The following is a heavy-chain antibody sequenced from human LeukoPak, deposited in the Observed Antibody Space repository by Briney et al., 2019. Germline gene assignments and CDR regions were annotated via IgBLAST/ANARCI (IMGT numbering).Heavy chain of an antibody. Sequence: PGGSLRLSCAASGFTFSSYGMSWVRQAPGKGLEWVSAISGSGGSTYYADSVKGRFTISRDNSKNTLYLQMNSLRAEDTAVYYCAKDRAFYYYDSSGLDYWGQGTLITVSS. CDR3: AKDRAFYYYDSSGLDY. J-gene: IGHJ4*02. CDR1: GFTFSSYG. CDR2: ISGSGGST. V-gene: IGHV3-23*01. D-gene: IGHD3-22*01.